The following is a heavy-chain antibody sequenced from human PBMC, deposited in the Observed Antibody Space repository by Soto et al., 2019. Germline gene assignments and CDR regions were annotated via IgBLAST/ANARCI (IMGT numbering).Heavy chain of an antibody. CDR2: IKHDGSEK. Sequence: EVQLVESGGGLVQPGGSLRLSCAASGFTFSSYWMSWVRQAPGKGLEWVANIKHDGSEKYYVDSVKGRFTISRDNAKNSLYLQMNSLRAEDTAVYYCAREGYYYDSSGYQGGGFDYWGQGTLVTVSS. CDR1: GFTFSSYW. V-gene: IGHV3-7*03. D-gene: IGHD3-22*01. CDR3: AREGYYYDSSGYQGGGFDY. J-gene: IGHJ4*02.